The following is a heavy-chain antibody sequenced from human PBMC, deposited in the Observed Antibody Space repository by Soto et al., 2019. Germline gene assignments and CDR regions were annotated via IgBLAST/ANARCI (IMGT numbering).Heavy chain of an antibody. CDR2: INHSGST. D-gene: IGHD2-2*01. V-gene: IGHV4-34*01. Sequence: LSLTCAVYGGSFSGYYWSWIRQPPGKGLEWIGEINHSGSTNYNPSLKSRVTISVDTSKNQFSLKLSSVTAADTAVYYCASRSLGGYCSSTSCSYFDYWGQGTLVTVSS. CDR1: GGSFSGYY. J-gene: IGHJ4*02. CDR3: ASRSLGGYCSSTSCSYFDY.